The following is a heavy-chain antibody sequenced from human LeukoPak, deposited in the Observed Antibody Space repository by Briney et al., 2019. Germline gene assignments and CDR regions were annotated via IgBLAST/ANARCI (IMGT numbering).Heavy chain of an antibody. J-gene: IGHJ5*01. Sequence: GGSLRLSCAASGFTFSSYWMHWVRQAPGQGLVWVSRINSDGSSTSYADSVKSRFTISRDNAKNTLYLQMNSLIAEDTAVYFCTRAGYSSGFDSWGQGTLVTVSS. D-gene: IGHD6-19*01. CDR2: INSDGSST. V-gene: IGHV3-74*01. CDR1: GFTFSSYW. CDR3: TRAGYSSGFDS.